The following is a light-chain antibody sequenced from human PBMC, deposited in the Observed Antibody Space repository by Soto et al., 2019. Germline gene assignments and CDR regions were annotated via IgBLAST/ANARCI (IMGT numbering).Light chain of an antibody. Sequence: EIVMTQSPATLSVSPGERATLSCRASQSVSSNLAWYQQKPGQAPRLLMYGASTRATGIPARFSGSGSGTEFTLTISRLQSEDFAVYYCQQYNNWQTFGQGTKVEIK. J-gene: IGKJ1*01. CDR3: QQYNNWQT. CDR2: GAS. CDR1: QSVSSN. V-gene: IGKV3-15*01.